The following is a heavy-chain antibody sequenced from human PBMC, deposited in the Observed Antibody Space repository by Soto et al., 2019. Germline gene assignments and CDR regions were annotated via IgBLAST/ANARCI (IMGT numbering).Heavy chain of an antibody. CDR1: GGTFSSYA. Sequence: SVKVSCKASGGTFSSYAISWVRQAPGQGLEWMGGIIPIFGTANYAQKFQGRVTITADESTSTAYMELSSLRSEDTAVYYCASNYYDPYYYYGMGVWGQGTTVTVSS. CDR3: ASNYYDPYYYYGMGV. V-gene: IGHV1-69*13. D-gene: IGHD3-3*01. J-gene: IGHJ6*02. CDR2: IIPIFGTA.